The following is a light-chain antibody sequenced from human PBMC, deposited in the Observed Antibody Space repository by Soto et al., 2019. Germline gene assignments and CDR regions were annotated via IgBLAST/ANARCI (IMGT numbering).Light chain of an antibody. CDR2: AAS. CDR3: QQSYSSPPT. Sequence: IQMTKSPSTLSASVGDRLTITCRASQGIRTYLNWYQQKPGKAPKPLIFAASSLQSGVPSRFSGSRSGPDCTLTISSLQPEDVPTYYCQQSYSSPPTLGQGTKVDIK. V-gene: IGKV1-39*01. J-gene: IGKJ1*01. CDR1: QGIRTY.